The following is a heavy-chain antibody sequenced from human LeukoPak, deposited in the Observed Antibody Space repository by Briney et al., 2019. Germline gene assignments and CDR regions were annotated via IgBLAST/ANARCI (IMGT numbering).Heavy chain of an antibody. CDR3: AREASITMVRGVIKAFDI. D-gene: IGHD3-10*01. CDR2: INPNSGGT. V-gene: IGHV1-2*02. Sequence: ASVKVSCKASGYTFTGYYMHWVRQAPGQGLEWMGWINPNSGGTNYAQKFRGRVTMTRDTSISTAYMELSRLRSDDTAVYYCAREASITMVRGVIKAFDIWGQGTMVTVSS. CDR1: GYTFTGYY. J-gene: IGHJ3*02.